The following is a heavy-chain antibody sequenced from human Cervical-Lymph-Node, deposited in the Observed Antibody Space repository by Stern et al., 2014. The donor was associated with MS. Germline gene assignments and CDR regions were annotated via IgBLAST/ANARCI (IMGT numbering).Heavy chain of an antibody. CDR1: GYIFTGYY. D-gene: IGHD3-3*01. CDR2: INPNTGGT. J-gene: IGHJ6*02. V-gene: IGHV1-2*02. CDR3: ARDQRGITIFGVVTDYYYLGMDV. Sequence: MQLVQSGAEVKKPGASVKVSCKTSGYIFTGYYIHSVRQAPGQGLEWMAWINPNTGGTKYAQKFQGRVTMSRDTSCSTAYVELSSLTSDDTAVYYCARDQRGITIFGVVTDYYYLGMDVWGQGTTVTVSS.